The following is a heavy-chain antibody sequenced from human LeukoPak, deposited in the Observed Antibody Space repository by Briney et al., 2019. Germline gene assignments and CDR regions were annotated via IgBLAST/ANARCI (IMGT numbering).Heavy chain of an antibody. D-gene: IGHD5-24*01. CDR1: GGSISSYY. CDR2: INHSGST. CDR3: ARGPVEMATVTGRGYFDY. Sequence: SETLSLTCTVSGGSISSYYWSWIRQPPGKGLEWIGEINHSGSTNYNPSLKSRVTISVDTSKNQFSLKLSSVTAADTAVYYCARGPVEMATVTGRGYFDYWGQGTLVTVSS. J-gene: IGHJ4*02. V-gene: IGHV4-34*01.